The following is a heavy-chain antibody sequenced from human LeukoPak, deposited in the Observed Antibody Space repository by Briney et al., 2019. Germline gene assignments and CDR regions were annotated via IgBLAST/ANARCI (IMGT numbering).Heavy chain of an antibody. CDR1: GFTFGDYA. D-gene: IGHD2-2*01. J-gene: IGHJ4*02. Sequence: GGFLRLSCTASGFTFGDYAMSWARQAPGQGLEWLGFIRSKVYGETTEYAASVKGRFTVSRDDSNSLAYLEMNSLQTEDTAVCYCTRLVPYLDYWGQGTLVTVSS. CDR3: TRLVPYLDY. CDR2: IRSKVYGETT. V-gene: IGHV3-49*04.